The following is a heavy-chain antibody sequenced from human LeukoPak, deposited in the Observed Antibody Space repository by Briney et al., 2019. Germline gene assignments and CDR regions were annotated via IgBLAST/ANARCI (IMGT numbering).Heavy chain of an antibody. J-gene: IGHJ4*02. V-gene: IGHV4-4*09. D-gene: IGHD3-16*01. Sequence: KPSETLSLTCSVSGGSLTNYYWGWIRQPPGKGLEFIGYIHSDGTTNYDSSLQSRVAISLDTSKIQFSLRLYSVTAADTALYFCARLNFRGGEALHFDSWEQGTLVTVSS. CDR3: ARLNFRGGEALHFDS. CDR1: GGSLTNYY. CDR2: IHSDGTT.